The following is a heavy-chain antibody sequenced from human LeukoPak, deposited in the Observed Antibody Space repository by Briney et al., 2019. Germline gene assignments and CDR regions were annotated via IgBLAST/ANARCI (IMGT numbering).Heavy chain of an antibody. J-gene: IGHJ4*02. D-gene: IGHD6-6*01. CDR1: GDSMNSHY. CDR3: ASLGQLAFDY. V-gene: IGHV4-59*11. Sequence: PSETLSLTCTVSGDSMNSHYWSWIRQPPGKGLEWIGYIYYSGSTNYNPSLKSRITMSVDTSKNQFSLKLSFVTAADTAVYYCASLGQLAFDYWGQGTLVTVSS. CDR2: IYYSGST.